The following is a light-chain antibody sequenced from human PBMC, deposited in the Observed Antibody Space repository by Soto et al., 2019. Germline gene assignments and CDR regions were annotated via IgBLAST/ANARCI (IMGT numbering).Light chain of an antibody. CDR2: AAS. CDR1: QGISNY. V-gene: IGKV1-27*01. J-gene: IGKJ1*01. Sequence: DIQMTQSPSSLSASVGDRVTITCRASQGISNYLAWYQQKPGKVPKLLIYAASTLQSGVTSRFSGSGSGTEFTLTISSLQPEDGAAYYCQKYNSAPWTFGQGTKVEIK. CDR3: QKYNSAPWT.